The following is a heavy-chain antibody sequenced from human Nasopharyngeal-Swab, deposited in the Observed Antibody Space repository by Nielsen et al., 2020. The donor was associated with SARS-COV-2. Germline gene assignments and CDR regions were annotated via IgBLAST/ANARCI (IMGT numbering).Heavy chain of an antibody. CDR3: ARERAVAADFDY. V-gene: IGHV1-2*06. Sequence: ASVKVSCKASGYTFTSHAMHWVRQAPGQGLEWMGRINPNSGGTNYAQKFQGRVTMTRDTSISTAYMELSRLRSDDTAVYYCARERAVAADFDYWGQGTLVTVSS. CDR2: INPNSGGT. J-gene: IGHJ4*02. CDR1: GYTFTSHA. D-gene: IGHD6-19*01.